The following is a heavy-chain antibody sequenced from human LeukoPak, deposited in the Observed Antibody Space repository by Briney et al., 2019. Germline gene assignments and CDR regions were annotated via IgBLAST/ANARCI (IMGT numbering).Heavy chain of an antibody. V-gene: IGHV4-61*09. CDR1: GGSINSGSYH. J-gene: IGHJ4*02. D-gene: IGHD2-2*02. CDR3: ARCTSTSCYNFDY. CDR2: IYTTGST. Sequence: PSETLSLTCTVSGGSINSGSYHWNWIRQSAGKGLEWIGHIYTTGSTNCNPSLKSRVTISLDTSKNQFSLKLNSVTAADTAVYYCARCTSTSCYNFDYWGQGTLVTVSS.